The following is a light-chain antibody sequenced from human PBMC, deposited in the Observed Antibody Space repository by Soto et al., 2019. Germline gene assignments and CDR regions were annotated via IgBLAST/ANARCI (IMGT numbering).Light chain of an antibody. CDR2: SNN. Sequence: QSVLTQPPSASVTPGQRVTISCSGSSSNIGSNTVNWYQQLPGTAPKLLIYSNNQRPSGVPDRFSGSKSGTSASLAISGLQSEDEADYYCVAWDDSLNGPVFGGGTQLTVL. V-gene: IGLV1-44*01. J-gene: IGLJ3*02. CDR1: SSNIGSNT. CDR3: VAWDDSLNGPV.